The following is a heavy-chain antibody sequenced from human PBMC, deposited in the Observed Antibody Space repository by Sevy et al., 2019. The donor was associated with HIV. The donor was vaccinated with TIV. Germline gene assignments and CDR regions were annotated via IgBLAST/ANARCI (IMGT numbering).Heavy chain of an antibody. CDR1: GFTFSDYY. Sequence: GGSLRLSCAASGFTFSDYYMSWIRQAPGKGLEWVSYISSSSSYTNYAHSVKGRFTISRDNAKNSLYLQMNSLRAEDTAVYYCARDIVVVPAAIDYYGMDVWGQGTTVTVSS. V-gene: IGHV3-11*06. D-gene: IGHD2-2*02. CDR2: ISSSSSYT. J-gene: IGHJ6*02. CDR3: ARDIVVVPAAIDYYGMDV.